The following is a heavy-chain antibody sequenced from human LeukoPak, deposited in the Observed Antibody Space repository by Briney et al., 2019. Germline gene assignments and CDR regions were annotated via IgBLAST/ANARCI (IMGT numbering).Heavy chain of an antibody. J-gene: IGHJ3*02. D-gene: IGHD3-22*01. CDR3: AKFYDSSGYPYDAFDI. Sequence: GGSLRLSCAASGFTFSSYAMSWVRQAPGKGLEWVSAISGSGGSTYYADSVKGRFTISRDNSKSTLYLQMNSLRAEDTAVYYCAKFYDSSGYPYDAFDIWGQGTMVTVSS. CDR2: ISGSGGST. V-gene: IGHV3-23*01. CDR1: GFTFSSYA.